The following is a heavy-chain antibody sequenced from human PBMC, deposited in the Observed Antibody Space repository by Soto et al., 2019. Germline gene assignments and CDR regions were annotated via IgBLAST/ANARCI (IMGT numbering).Heavy chain of an antibody. CDR1: GNSVSKNMAA. D-gene: IGHD3-22*01. CDR2: TYYRSKWYN. V-gene: IGHV6-1*01. CDR3: ARDLDGLHDDNSGPYPRPG. J-gene: IGHJ1*01. Sequence: SQALSLSCAISGNSVSKNMAAWSWIRQSPSRGIEWLGRTYYRSKWYNDYAVSVKSRITINADASKNQFSLQLNSVTPEDTAVYYCARDLDGLHDDNSGPYPRPGWGQGTLVTVSS.